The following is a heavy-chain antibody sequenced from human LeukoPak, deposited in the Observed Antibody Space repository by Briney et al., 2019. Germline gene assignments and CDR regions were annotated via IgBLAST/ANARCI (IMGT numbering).Heavy chain of an antibody. CDR2: IYYSGKT. CDR1: GDSITSRNYL. V-gene: IGHV4-39*01. Sequence: PSETLSLTCTVSGDSITSRNYLWGWIRQPPGKGLESIASIYYSGKTYHNPSLRSRVTTSIDSSEYQFYLKLTAVTAVNTVVYFCARLYAHGSGIYAPFGYWGQGALVTVAS. CDR3: ARLYAHGSGIYAPFGY. D-gene: IGHD3-10*01. J-gene: IGHJ4*02.